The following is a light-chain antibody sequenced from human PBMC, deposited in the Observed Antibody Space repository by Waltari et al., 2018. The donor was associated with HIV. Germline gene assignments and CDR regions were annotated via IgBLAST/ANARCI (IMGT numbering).Light chain of an antibody. CDR2: DND. J-gene: IGLJ3*02. Sequence: QSVLTQPPSVSAAPGQKVAFSCSVRSSNIGTDYVSWYQHVPGSAPKPLIYDNDKRPSGTPDRFSGSKSGTSATLDITGLQTGDGADYYCGTWDRSLGGGVFGGGTKLTVL. V-gene: IGLV1-51*01. CDR3: GTWDRSLGGGV. CDR1: SSNIGTDY.